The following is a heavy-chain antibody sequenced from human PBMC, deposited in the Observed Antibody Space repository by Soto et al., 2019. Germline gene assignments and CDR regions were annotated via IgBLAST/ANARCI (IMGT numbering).Heavy chain of an antibody. CDR3: AKQGSGYCYFYFDY. J-gene: IGHJ4*01. D-gene: IGHD5-18*01. Sequence: QAGGSLRLSSEDSGFTFSSYCMHWVSQAPGKGLAWVAVISYDGSNKYYADSVKGRFTISRDNSKNTLYLQMTSLRAEVTDVDYGAKQGSGYCYFYFDY. CDR1: GFTFSSYC. V-gene: IGHV3-30*18. CDR2: ISYDGSNK.